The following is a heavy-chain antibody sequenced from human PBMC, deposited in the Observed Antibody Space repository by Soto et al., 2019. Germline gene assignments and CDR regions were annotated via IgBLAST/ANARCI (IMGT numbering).Heavy chain of an antibody. D-gene: IGHD4-17*01. CDR2: IWYDGSNK. CDR3: AREPSMDGDYGGNCGY. V-gene: IGHV3-33*01. J-gene: IGHJ4*02. CDR1: GFTFSSYV. Sequence: QVQLVESGGGVVQPGRSLRLSCAASGFTFSSYVMHWVSQAPGKGLVWVSVIWYDGSNKYYADSVKGRFTISRDNSKNPLYLQMNSLRAEYSAVYYCAREPSMDGDYGGNCGYWGQGTLVTVSS.